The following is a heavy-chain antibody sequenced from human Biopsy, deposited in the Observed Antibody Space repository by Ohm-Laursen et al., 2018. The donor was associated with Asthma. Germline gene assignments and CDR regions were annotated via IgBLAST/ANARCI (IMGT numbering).Heavy chain of an antibody. CDR3: ARSLIVADGSDAFDI. J-gene: IGHJ3*02. Sequence: ASVKVSCKASGYTFSSYQMHWVRQAPGQGLEWLGMIKHISEYAQKFQGRVTMTRDTSTSTVYMELSSLRSEDTAVYYCARSLIVADGSDAFDIWGQGTMVTVSS. V-gene: IGHV1-46*01. D-gene: IGHD3-22*01. CDR2: IKHISE. CDR1: GYTFSSYQ.